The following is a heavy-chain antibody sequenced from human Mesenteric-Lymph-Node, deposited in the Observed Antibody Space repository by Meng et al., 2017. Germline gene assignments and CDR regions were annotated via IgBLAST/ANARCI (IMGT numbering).Heavy chain of an antibody. D-gene: IGHD3-10*01. CDR3: LRGSGGSV. CDR2: IPHRGSS. J-gene: IGHJ1*01. V-gene: IGHV4-30-4*01. CDR1: GGSISSGDYY. Sequence: QVQLQGPGPGLVKPSQTLSLTCTVSGGSISSGDYYWSWIRQPPGKGLEWIGEIPHRGSSAYNPSLKSRVSMSIDKSKNQFSLKLTSVTAADTAVYHCLRGSGGSVWGQGTLVTVSS.